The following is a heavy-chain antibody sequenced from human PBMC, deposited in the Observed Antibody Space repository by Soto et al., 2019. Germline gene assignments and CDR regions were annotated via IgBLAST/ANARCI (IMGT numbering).Heavy chain of an antibody. D-gene: IGHD3-22*01. V-gene: IGHV3-23*01. CDR2: ISGSGGST. CDR3: ARKLTYYYVSSGSPPPGMDV. Sequence: GGSLRLSCAASGFTFSSYAMSWVRQAPGKGLEWVSAISGSGGSTYYAGSVKGRFTISRDNSKNTLYLQMNSLRAEDTAVYYCARKLTYYYVSSGSPPPGMDVWGQGTMVTVSS. CDR1: GFTFSSYA. J-gene: IGHJ6*02.